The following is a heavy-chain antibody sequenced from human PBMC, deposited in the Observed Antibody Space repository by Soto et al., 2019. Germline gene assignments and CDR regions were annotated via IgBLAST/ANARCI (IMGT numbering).Heavy chain of an antibody. Sequence: EVQLLESGGGLVQPGGSLRLSCTASGIMLSNYAMSWVRQAPGKGLEWVSTLSTSAISAYYADSVKGRFTISTDNSKNTLYLQMNSLRAEDTAVYYCAKRAVAPYFDSWGQGTLVTVSS. J-gene: IGHJ4*02. CDR3: AKRAVAPYFDS. D-gene: IGHD6-19*01. V-gene: IGHV3-23*01. CDR2: LSTSAISA. CDR1: GIMLSNYA.